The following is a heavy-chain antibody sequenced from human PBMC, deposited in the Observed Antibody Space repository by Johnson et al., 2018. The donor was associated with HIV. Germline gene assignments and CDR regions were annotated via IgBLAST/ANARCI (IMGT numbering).Heavy chain of an antibody. V-gene: IGHV3-20*04. CDR1: GFTFDDYG. CDR3: ARALVLGAIDAFDV. Sequence: EVQLVESGGGVVQPGRSLRVSCAASGFTFDDYGMTWVRQAPGKGLEWVSGINWNGGRTGYADSVKGRFTISRDNAKNSLYLQMNSLIAEDTDVYYCARALVLGAIDAFDVWGPGTMVTVSS. J-gene: IGHJ3*01. CDR2: INWNGGRT. D-gene: IGHD2-8*02.